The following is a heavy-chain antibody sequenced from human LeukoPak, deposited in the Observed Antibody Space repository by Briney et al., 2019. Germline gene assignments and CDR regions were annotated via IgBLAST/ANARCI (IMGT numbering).Heavy chain of an antibody. D-gene: IGHD5-18*01. CDR2: INAGNGNT. J-gene: IGHJ4*02. CDR3: ARVRGTWIQLWSAFDY. CDR1: GYTFTSYA. V-gene: IGHV1-3*01. Sequence: ASVKVSCKASGYTFTSYAMHWVRQAPRQRLEWMGWINAGNGNTKYSQKFQGRVTITRDTSASTAYMELSSLRSEDTAVYYCARVRGTWIQLWSAFDYWGQGTLVTVSS.